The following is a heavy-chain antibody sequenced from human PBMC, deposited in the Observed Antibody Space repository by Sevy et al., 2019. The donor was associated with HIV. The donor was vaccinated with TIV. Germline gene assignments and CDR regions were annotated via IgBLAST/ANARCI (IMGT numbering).Heavy chain of an antibody. V-gene: IGHV4-61*01. D-gene: IGHD3-9*01. CDR1: GASVSSANDY. CDR2: VFYFGNT. CDR3: ARDQYYDILTGLYAMDV. J-gene: IGHJ6*02. Sequence: SETLSLTCSVSGASVSSANDYWSWIRQPPGKGLEWIGYVFYFGNTNYNPSLKSRATISLDTSKKQFSLKLTPVTAADTAIYYCARDQYYDILTGLYAMDVWGQGTTVTVSS.